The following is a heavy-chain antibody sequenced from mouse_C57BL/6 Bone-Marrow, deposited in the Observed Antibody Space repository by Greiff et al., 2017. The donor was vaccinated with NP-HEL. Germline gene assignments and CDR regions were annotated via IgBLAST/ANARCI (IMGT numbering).Heavy chain of an antibody. J-gene: IGHJ2*01. CDR2: INPSSGYT. D-gene: IGHD1-1*01. V-gene: IGHV1-7*01. CDR3: ATTVGATRLGRRFDY. Sequence: VQLQQSGAELAKPGASVKLSCKASGYTFTSYWMHWVNQRPGQGLEWIGYINPSSGYTKYNQKFKDKATLTADKSSSAAYMQLSSLTYEDSAVYYCATTVGATRLGRRFDYWGQGTTLTVSS. CDR1: GYTFTSYW.